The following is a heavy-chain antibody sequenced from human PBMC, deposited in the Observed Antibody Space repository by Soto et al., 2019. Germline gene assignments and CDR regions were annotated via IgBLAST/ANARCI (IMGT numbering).Heavy chain of an antibody. D-gene: IGHD6-19*01. CDR1: GFTFCSYG. V-gene: IGHV3-30*03. CDR2: ISYDGSNK. J-gene: IGHJ4*02. CDR3: ATGYSSGWYYFDY. Sequence: GGSLRLSCAASGFTFCSYGMHWVRQAPGKGLEWVAVISYDGSNKYYADSVKGRFTISRDNSKNTLYLQMNSLRAEDTAVYYCATGYSSGWYYFDYWGQGTLVTVSS.